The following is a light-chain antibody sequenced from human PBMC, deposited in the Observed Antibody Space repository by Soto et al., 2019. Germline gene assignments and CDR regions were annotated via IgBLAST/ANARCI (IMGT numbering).Light chain of an antibody. CDR3: QQYGTPRSVT. J-gene: IGKJ5*01. CDR1: QSVSSSY. CDR2: GAS. Sequence: ESGTLTCRAIQSVSSSYLAWYQQKPGQAPRLLIYGASSRATGIPDRFSGSGSGTDFTLTISRLEPEDFAVYYCQQYGTPRSVTFGQGTRLEI. V-gene: IGKV3-20*01.